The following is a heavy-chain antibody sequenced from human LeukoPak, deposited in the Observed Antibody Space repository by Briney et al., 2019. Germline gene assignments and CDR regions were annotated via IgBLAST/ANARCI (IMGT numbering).Heavy chain of an antibody. CDR2: ISGSGGST. CDR1: GFTFSSYG. Sequence: PGGSLRLSCAASGFTFSSYGMSWVRQAPGKGLEWVSAISGSGGSTYYADSVKGRFTISRENIKNTLYLQMNSLRAEDTAVYYCAKRSGSDYFGLDYWGQGTLVTVSS. D-gene: IGHD1-26*01. J-gene: IGHJ4*02. CDR3: AKRSGSDYFGLDY. V-gene: IGHV3-23*01.